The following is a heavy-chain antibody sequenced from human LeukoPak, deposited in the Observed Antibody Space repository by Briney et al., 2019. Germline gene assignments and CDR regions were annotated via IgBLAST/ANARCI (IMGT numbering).Heavy chain of an antibody. Sequence: ASVKVSCKASGYTFTSYDINWVRQATGQGLEWMGRINPNSGGTNYAQKFQGRVTMTRDTSISTAYMELSRLRSDDTAVYYCARGPLDYYGSGSYYNELGYWGQGTLVTVSS. CDR3: ARGPLDYYGSGSYYNELGY. CDR1: GYTFTSYD. D-gene: IGHD3-10*01. J-gene: IGHJ4*02. V-gene: IGHV1-2*06. CDR2: INPNSGGT.